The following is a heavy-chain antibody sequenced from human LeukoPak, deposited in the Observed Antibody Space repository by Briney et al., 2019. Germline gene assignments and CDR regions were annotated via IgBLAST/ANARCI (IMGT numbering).Heavy chain of an antibody. CDR2: INSDGSTT. D-gene: IGHD2/OR15-2a*01. J-gene: IGHJ5*02. CDR1: GFNFNNYW. Sequence: GGSLRLSCAASGFNFNNYWMHWVRQTPGKGLEWVSLINSDGSTTTYADSVKGRFTISRDNTKNMLYLQMNSLTAEDTAMYYCASLSQYPSAWFDPWGQGTLVTVSS. CDR3: ASLSQYPSAWFDP. V-gene: IGHV3-74*01.